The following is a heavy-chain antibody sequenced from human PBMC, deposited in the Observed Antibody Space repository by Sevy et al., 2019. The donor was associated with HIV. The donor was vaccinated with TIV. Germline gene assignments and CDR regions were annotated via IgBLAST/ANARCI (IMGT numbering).Heavy chain of an antibody. D-gene: IGHD6-19*01. Sequence: GGSLRLSCAASGFTFSSYWMSWVRQAPGKGLEWVANIKQDGSEKYYVDSVKGRFTISRDNAKNSLYLQMNSLRAEDTAVYYCAGDSFAAVAAAGMDVWGQGTTVTVSS. CDR2: IKQDGSEK. CDR3: AGDSFAAVAAAGMDV. V-gene: IGHV3-7*01. J-gene: IGHJ6*02. CDR1: GFTFSSYW.